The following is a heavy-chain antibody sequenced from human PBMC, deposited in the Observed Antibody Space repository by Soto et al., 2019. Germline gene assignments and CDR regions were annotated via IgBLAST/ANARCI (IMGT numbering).Heavy chain of an antibody. V-gene: IGHV1-69*13. CDR3: ARGGDGSNVTPLAPVAY. CDR1: GGTFSSYA. Sequence: GASVKVSCKASGGTFSSYAISWVRQAPGQGLEWMGGIIPIFGTANYAQKFQGRVTITADESTSTAYMELSSLRSEDTAVYYCARGGDGSNVTPLAPVAYWGQGTLVTVSS. J-gene: IGHJ4*02. D-gene: IGHD2-21*02. CDR2: IIPIFGTA.